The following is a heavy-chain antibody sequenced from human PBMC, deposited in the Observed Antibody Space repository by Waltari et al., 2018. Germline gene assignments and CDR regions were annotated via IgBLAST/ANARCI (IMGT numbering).Heavy chain of an antibody. CDR3: AIVIQWWFPGNMNV. CDR1: GFTFANSA. J-gene: IGHJ6*02. CDR2: ISKSDGAT. V-gene: IGHV3-23*01. Sequence: EVQLLESGGGLVQPGGSLRLSCAASGFTFANSAMSWVRQAPGKGLEWLSTISKSDGATYYTGTVKGRFTISRDNSQNMLYLQMNSLRDEDTAVYYCAIVIQWWFPGNMNVWGQGTTVTVSS. D-gene: IGHD2-15*01.